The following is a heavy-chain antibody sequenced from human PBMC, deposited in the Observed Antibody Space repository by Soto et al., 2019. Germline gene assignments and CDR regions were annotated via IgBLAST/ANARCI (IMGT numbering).Heavy chain of an antibody. Sequence: SQTLSLTCAISGDSVSSNTAAWDWIRQSPSRGLEWLGRTYYRSKWYNDYAVSVKSRITINPDTSKNQFSLHLNSVTPEDTALYFCVRDVGFDFDSWGQGTLVTVSS. CDR3: VRDVGFDFDS. V-gene: IGHV6-1*01. CDR1: GDSVSSNTAA. D-gene: IGHD1-26*01. J-gene: IGHJ4*02. CDR2: TYYRSKWYN.